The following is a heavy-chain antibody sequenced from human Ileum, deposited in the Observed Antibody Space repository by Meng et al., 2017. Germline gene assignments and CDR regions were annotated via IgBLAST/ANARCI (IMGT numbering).Heavy chain of an antibody. V-gene: IGHV1-69*10. CDR1: GGAFSSSA. D-gene: IGHD6-19*01. Sequence: QVQLVQPGVEVKYPGSSVTVSCKASGGAFSSSAIGWLRQAPGRGLEWMGGIIPILNASTYAQNFKGRVTLSADMATTTVYMELSSLTSDDTAVYFCARDRSGGGCFDPWGQGTLVTVSS. CDR3: ARDRSGGGCFDP. CDR2: IIPILNAS. J-gene: IGHJ5*02.